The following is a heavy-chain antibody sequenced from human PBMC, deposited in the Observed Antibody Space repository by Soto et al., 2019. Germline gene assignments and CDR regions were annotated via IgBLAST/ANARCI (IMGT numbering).Heavy chain of an antibody. CDR3: ARFSGSYTRGLDY. D-gene: IGHD1-26*01. Sequence: EVQLVESGGGLVQPGGSLRLSCAASGFTFSDHYMDWVRQAPGKGLEWVGRSRNKANSYSTEYAASVKGRFTISRDETNNSLYLQMNRLKTEDTAVYYCARFSGSYTRGLDYWGQGTLVTVSS. J-gene: IGHJ4*02. V-gene: IGHV3-72*01. CDR1: GFTFSDHY. CDR2: SRNKANSYST.